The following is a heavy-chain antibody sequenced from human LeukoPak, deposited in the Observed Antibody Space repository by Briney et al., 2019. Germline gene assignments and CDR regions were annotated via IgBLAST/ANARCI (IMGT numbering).Heavy chain of an antibody. CDR3: ATGTTGTGRGLDV. CDR1: GDSVSSSSAA. Sequence: QTLSLTCAISGDSVSSSSAAWNWIRQSPSRGLEWLGRTYYRSKWYNDYAESVKSRITINPDTSKNQFTLQLNSVTPEDTALYYCATGTTGTGRGLDVWGKGTTVIVSS. CDR2: TYYRSKWYN. D-gene: IGHD1-1*01. V-gene: IGHV6-1*01. J-gene: IGHJ6*04.